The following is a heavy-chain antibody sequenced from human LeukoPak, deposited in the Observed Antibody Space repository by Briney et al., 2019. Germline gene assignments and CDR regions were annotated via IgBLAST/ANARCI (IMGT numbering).Heavy chain of an antibody. J-gene: IGHJ4*02. D-gene: IGHD4/OR15-4a*01. CDR1: GYRFSNYY. CDR2: ISAYNGNI. V-gene: IGHV1-18*01. CDR3: ARVLHDYADY. Sequence: ASVKVSCKTSGYRFSNYYISWVRQAPGQGPEWVGWISAYNGNIDYAQRVQGRVIMTTDTSTSTAYLELRGLRSDDTAVYFCARVLHDYADYWGQGTLVTVSS.